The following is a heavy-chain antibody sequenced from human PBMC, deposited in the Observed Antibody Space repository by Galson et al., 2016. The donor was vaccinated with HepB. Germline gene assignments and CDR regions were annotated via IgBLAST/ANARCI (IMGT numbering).Heavy chain of an antibody. CDR3: VTGLITFEH. D-gene: IGHD3-16*01. Sequence: SLRLSCAPSGFIFTTYAMNWVRQAPGKGPEWISYIDNSGGAIYYSDSVRGRFTISRDNAKNSLYLQMNSLSDEDTAVYYCVTGLITFEHWGQGTLVTVSS. CDR2: IDNSGGAI. V-gene: IGHV3-48*03. J-gene: IGHJ4*02. CDR1: GFIFTTYA.